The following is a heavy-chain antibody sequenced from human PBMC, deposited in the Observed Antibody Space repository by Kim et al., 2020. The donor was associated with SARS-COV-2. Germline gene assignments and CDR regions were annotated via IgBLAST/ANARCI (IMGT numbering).Heavy chain of an antibody. J-gene: IGHJ6*01. CDR1: GFNFSYYA. CDR2: IRGDVCWGPP. CDR3: ARYLEDYY. Sequence: GGSLRLSCAASGFNFSYYAMSWVRQAPGKGLEWLAFIRGDVCWGPPVYAPSGRGSITISSDDSTSIAYMKIHSPETKDAAFYYIARYLEDYY. V-gene: IGHV3-49*04.